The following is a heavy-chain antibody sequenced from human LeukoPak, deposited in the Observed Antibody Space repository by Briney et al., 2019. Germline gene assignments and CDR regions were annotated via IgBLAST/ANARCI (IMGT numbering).Heavy chain of an antibody. D-gene: IGHD5-12*01. CDR1: GYTFTAYY. CDR2: INPKTGGT. CDR3: ARGNSGLRFPSSAIGRLPPDY. J-gene: IGHJ4*02. V-gene: IGHV1-2*02. Sequence: ASMKVSCKASGYTFTAYYIHWVRQAPGQGLEYMGWINPKTGGTNYAQKFQGRVTMTRDTSISTAYMELSRLRSDDTAVYYCARGNSGLRFPSSAIGRLPPDYWGQGTLVTVSS.